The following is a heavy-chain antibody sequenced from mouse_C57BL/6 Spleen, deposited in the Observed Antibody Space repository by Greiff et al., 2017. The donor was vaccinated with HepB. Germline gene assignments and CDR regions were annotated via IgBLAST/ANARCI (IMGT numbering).Heavy chain of an antibody. CDR1: GYTFTDYE. CDR2: IDPETGGT. CDR3: TRKENYLDY. Sequence: VKLQESGAELVRPGASVTLSCKASGYTFTDYEMHWVKQTPVHGLEWIGAIDPETGGTAYNQKFKGKAILTADKSSSTAYMELRSLTSEDSAVYYCTRKENYLDYWGQGTTLTVSS. J-gene: IGHJ2*01. V-gene: IGHV1-15*01.